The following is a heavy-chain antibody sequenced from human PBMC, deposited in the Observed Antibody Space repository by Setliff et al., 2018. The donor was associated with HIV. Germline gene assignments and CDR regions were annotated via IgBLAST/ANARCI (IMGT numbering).Heavy chain of an antibody. CDR3: ARQWRDQYNSGVSTEYFQH. Sequence: SETLSLTCAVYGGSFSGYYWSWIRQPPGKGLEWIGEVTHSGRTNYNPSLESRVTTSVDTSKKQFSLRLTSVTAADTAVYYCARQWRDQYNSGVSTEYFQHWGRGTLVTVSS. D-gene: IGHD3-22*01. V-gene: IGHV4-34*01. CDR1: GGSFSGYY. CDR2: VTHSGRT. J-gene: IGHJ1*01.